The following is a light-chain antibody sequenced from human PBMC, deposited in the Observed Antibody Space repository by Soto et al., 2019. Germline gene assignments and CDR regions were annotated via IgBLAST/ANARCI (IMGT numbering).Light chain of an antibody. CDR3: RSYTSSSTLV. CDR2: DVT. V-gene: IGLV2-14*03. J-gene: IGLJ2*01. Sequence: QSVLTQPASVSGSPGQSITISCTGTSSDVGSYNYVSWYQQHPGKAPKLMIYDVTNRPSGVSNRFSGSKSGNTASLTISGLQAEDEADYYCRSYTSSSTLVFGGGTPLPVL. CDR1: SSDVGSYNY.